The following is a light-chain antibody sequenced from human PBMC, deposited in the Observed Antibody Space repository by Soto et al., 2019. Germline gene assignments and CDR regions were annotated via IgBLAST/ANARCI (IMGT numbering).Light chain of an antibody. J-gene: IGKJ5*01. CDR2: LGS. CDR3: MQGRESLT. Sequence: IVMTKYPLSLPVTPGEPASMSCRSSHSLLYSNAYNYIDWYLQKPGQSPQLLIYLGSHRASGVPDRFSGSGSGTNFTLKINRVEAEDVGIYYCMQGRESLTFAQVALLE. CDR1: HSLLYSNAYNY. V-gene: IGKV2-28*01.